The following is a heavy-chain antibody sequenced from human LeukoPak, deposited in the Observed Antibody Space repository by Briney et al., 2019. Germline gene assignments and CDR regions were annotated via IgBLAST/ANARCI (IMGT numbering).Heavy chain of an antibody. V-gene: IGHV3-30*02. CDR1: GFTFSNYG. CDR3: AKDHSQNFDY. D-gene: IGHD5-18*01. Sequence: GGSLGLSCAASGFTFSNYGMHWVRQAPGKGLEWVAFLRRDGSDKYYAGSVKGRFTISRDNSKNTVYLQMNSLRPEDTAVYYCAKDHSQNFDYWGQGTLVTVSS. J-gene: IGHJ4*02. CDR2: LRRDGSDK.